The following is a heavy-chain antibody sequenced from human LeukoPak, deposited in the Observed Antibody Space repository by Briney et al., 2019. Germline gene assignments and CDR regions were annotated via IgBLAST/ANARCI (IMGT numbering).Heavy chain of an antibody. CDR3: ASWRGSYFDY. Sequence: SETLSLTCAVYGGSFSGYYWSWIRQPPGKGLEWIGEINHSGSTNYNPSLTSRVTISVDTSKNQFSLKLSSVTAADTAVYYCASWRGSYFDYWGQGTLVTVSS. CDR1: GGSFSGYY. J-gene: IGHJ4*02. V-gene: IGHV4-34*01. D-gene: IGHD3-3*01. CDR2: INHSGST.